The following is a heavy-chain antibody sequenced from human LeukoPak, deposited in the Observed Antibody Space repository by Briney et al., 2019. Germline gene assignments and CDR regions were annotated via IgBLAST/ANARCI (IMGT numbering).Heavy chain of an antibody. CDR3: ARVRRGYCSSTSCYSGYFDY. CDR1: GFTFSSYA. V-gene: IGHV3-30*01. Sequence: TGGSLRLSCAASGFTFSSYAMHWVRQAPGKGLEWVAVISYDGSNKYHADSVKGRFTISRDNSKNTLYLQMNSLRAEDTAVYYCARVRRGYCSSTSCYSGYFDYWGQGTTVTVSS. CDR2: ISYDGSNK. J-gene: IGHJ4*03. D-gene: IGHD2-2*01.